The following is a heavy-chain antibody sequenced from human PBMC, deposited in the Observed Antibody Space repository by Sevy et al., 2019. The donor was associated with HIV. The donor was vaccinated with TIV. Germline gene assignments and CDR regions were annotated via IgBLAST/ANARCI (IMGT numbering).Heavy chain of an antibody. D-gene: IGHD6-19*01. J-gene: IGHJ4*02. V-gene: IGHV3-23*01. CDR2: MSDSGSIT. CDR1: GFIFKNYV. Sequence: GGSLRLSCEASGFIFKNYVMSWVRQAPGKGPEWVSTMSDSGSITNYADSVKGRFSISRDNSKQTLYLHMTRLGDDDTGVYYCAKGSHQGPSDVWGQGTMVTVSS. CDR3: AKGSHQGPSDV.